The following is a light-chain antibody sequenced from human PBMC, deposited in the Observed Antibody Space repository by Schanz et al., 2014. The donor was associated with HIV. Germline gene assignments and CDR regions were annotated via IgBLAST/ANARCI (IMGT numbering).Light chain of an antibody. CDR1: HYISVW. CDR3: QRYNSYSHT. CDR2: KAS. V-gene: IGKV1-5*03. J-gene: IGKJ2*01. Sequence: DIQLTQSPSPLSASVGDEVTITCRASHYISVWLAWYQQKPGKAPNLLIYKASSLESGVPSRFSGSGSGTDFTLTISSLQPDDFATYYCQRYNSYSHTFGQGTKLDIK.